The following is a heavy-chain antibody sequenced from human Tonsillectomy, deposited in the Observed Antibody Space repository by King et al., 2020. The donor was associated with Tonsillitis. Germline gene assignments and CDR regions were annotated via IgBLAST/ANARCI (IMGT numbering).Heavy chain of an antibody. CDR3: ARGSHYSNYGGYAMDV. V-gene: IGHV1-69*01. J-gene: IGHJ6*02. Sequence: QLVQSGAEVKKPGSSVKVSCKASGGTFSDYAITWLRQAPGQGLEWMGGIIPIFVTATYAQNFQGRVTISADETTTTVHMELSSLRSEYTAVYYCARGSHYSNYGGYAMDVWGQGTTVTVSS. D-gene: IGHD4-11*01. CDR1: GGTFSDYA. CDR2: IIPIFVTA.